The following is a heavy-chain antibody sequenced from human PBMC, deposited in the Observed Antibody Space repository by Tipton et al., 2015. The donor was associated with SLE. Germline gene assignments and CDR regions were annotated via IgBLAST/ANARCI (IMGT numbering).Heavy chain of an antibody. CDR3: AKDLNRVATSPFDY. D-gene: IGHD5-12*01. J-gene: IGHJ4*02. Sequence: SLRLSCAASGFTFANYAMSWVRQAPGKGLEWVSAISGSGDRTYYADSVKGHFTISRDNSKNTPYLQVNSLRVEDTAVYYGAKDLNRVATSPFDYWGQGTLVTVSS. CDR1: GFTFANYA. V-gene: IGHV3-23*01. CDR2: ISGSGDRT.